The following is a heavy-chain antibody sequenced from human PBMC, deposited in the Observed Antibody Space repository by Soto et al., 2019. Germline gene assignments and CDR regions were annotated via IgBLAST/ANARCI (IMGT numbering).Heavy chain of an antibody. D-gene: IGHD3-3*01. CDR3: ARDSPIFGVVIIPSSGHDAFDI. CDR1: GYTFTGYY. V-gene: IGHV1-18*04. CDR2: ISPNNGDT. J-gene: IGHJ3*02. Sequence: ASVKVSCKASGYTFTGYYMHWVRQAPGQGLEWMGWISPNNGDTNYAQKLQGRVTMTTDTSMSTAYMELRSLRSDDTAVYYCARDSPIFGVVIIPSSGHDAFDIWGQGTMVTVSS.